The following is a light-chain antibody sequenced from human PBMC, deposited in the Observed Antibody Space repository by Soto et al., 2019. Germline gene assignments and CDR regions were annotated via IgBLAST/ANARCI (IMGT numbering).Light chain of an antibody. Sequence: DIQLTQFPSSLPASVGDRITITCRASQSIRNYLSWFQQKPGKAPKLLIYAACRLQSGVPLRFSGSGSGTDFSLTIIDLQPDDLATYYCQHSSDNPPWTFGQGTRVEVK. V-gene: IGKV1-39*01. CDR1: QSIRNY. J-gene: IGKJ1*01. CDR3: QHSSDNPPWT. CDR2: AAC.